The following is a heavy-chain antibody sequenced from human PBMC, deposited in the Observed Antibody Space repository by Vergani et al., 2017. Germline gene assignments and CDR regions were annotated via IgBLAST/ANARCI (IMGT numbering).Heavy chain of an antibody. D-gene: IGHD3-16*01. CDR2: IDHSGTT. CDR1: GYSISSGYS. Sequence: QVQLQESGPGLVKPSETLSLTCGVSGYSISSGYSWGWSRQPPRKGLEWIGSIDHSGTTSYNASLKSRVTISVDTSKNQFSLQLRSVTAADTAVYYCATLLTGGIDYWGQGTLVTVSS. CDR3: ATLLTGGIDY. V-gene: IGHV4-38-2*01. J-gene: IGHJ4*02.